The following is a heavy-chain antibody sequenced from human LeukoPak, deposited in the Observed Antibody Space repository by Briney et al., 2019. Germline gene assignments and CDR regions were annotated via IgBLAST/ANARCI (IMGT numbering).Heavy chain of an antibody. Sequence: SETLSLTCTVSGGSISSSSYYWGWIRQPPGKGLEWIGRIYYSGSTYYNPSLKSRVTISVDTSKNQFSLKLSSVTAADTAVYYCARVVAATLFDYWGQGTLVTVSS. CDR2: IYYSGST. J-gene: IGHJ4*02. CDR3: ARVVAATLFDY. D-gene: IGHD2-15*01. CDR1: GGSISSSSYY. V-gene: IGHV4-39*01.